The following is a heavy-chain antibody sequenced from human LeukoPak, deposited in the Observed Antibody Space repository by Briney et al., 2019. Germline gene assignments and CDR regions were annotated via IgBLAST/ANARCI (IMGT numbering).Heavy chain of an antibody. CDR2: INHSGST. D-gene: IGHD2-21*02. CDR3: AREVTPQKVFDY. CDR1: GGSFRGYY. Sequence: SSETLSLTCAVYGGSFRGYYWSWIRQPPGKGLEWIGEINHSGSTNYNPSLKSRVTISVDTSKNQFSLKLSSVTAADTAVYYCAREVTPQKVFDYWGQGTLVTVSS. J-gene: IGHJ4*02. V-gene: IGHV4-34*01.